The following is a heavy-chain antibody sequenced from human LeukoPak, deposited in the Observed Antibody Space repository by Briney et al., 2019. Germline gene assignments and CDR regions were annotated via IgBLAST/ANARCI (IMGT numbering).Heavy chain of an antibody. CDR1: GFTFSSYA. CDR3: AKAEEYYYYYGMDV. Sequence: GGSLRLSCAASGFTFSSYAMSWVRQAPGKGLEWVSAISGSGGSTYYADSVKGRFTISRDNSKNTLYLQMNSLRAEETAVYYCAKAEEYYYYYGMDVWRQGTTVTVSS. CDR2: ISGSGGST. V-gene: IGHV3-23*01. J-gene: IGHJ6*02.